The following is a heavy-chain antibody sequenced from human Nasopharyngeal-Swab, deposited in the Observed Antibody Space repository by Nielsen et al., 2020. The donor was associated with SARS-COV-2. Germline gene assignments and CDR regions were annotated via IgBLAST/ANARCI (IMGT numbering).Heavy chain of an antibody. Sequence: GGSLRLSCAASGFTFSSYGMHWVRQAPGKGLEWVAVISYDGSNKYYADSVKGRFTISRDNSKNTLYLQMNSLRAEDTAVYYCAKGQRAVLLWSSIQHWGQGTLVTVSS. J-gene: IGHJ1*01. CDR1: GFTFSSYG. CDR3: AKGQRAVLLWSSIQH. CDR2: ISYDGSNK. V-gene: IGHV3-30*18. D-gene: IGHD3-10*01.